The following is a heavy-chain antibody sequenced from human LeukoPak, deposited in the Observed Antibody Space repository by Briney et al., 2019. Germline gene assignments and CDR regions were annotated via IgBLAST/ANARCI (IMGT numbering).Heavy chain of an antibody. D-gene: IGHD1-26*01. Sequence: SETLSLTCTVSGGSISSYYWSWLRQPPGKGLEWIGYIYYSGSTNYNPSLKSRVTISVDTSKNQFSLKLTSVTAADTAVYYCAGVGIVGATTFDYWGQGTLVTVSS. CDR1: GGSISSYY. CDR3: AGVGIVGATTFDY. J-gene: IGHJ4*02. V-gene: IGHV4-59*01. CDR2: IYYSGST.